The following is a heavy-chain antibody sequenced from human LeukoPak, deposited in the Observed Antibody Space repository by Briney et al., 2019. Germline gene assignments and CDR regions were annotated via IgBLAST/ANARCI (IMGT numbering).Heavy chain of an antibody. CDR1: GGSISSSSYY. J-gene: IGHJ5*02. CDR2: IYYSGST. CDR3: ARSIAAAGTDSFDP. D-gene: IGHD6-13*01. Sequence: SETLSLTCTVSGGSISSSSYYWGWIRQPPGKGLEWIGSIYYSGSTYYNPSLKSRVTISVDTSENQFSLKLSSVTAADTAVYYCARSIAAAGTDSFDPWGQGTLVTVSS. V-gene: IGHV4-39*07.